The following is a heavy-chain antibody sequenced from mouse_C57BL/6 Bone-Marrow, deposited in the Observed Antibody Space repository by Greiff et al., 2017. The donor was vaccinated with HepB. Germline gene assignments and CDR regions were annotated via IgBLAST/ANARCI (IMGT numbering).Heavy chain of an antibody. V-gene: IGHV1-59*01. J-gene: IGHJ2*01. CDR2: IDPSDSYT. CDR1: GYTFTSYW. Sequence: QVQLQHPGAELVRPGTSVKLSCKASGYTFTSYWMHWVKQRPGQGLEWIGVIDPSDSYTNYNQKFKGKATLTVDTSSSTAYMQLSSLTSEDSAVYYCALFYYGSSPDYWGQGTTLTVSS. CDR3: ALFYYGSSPDY. D-gene: IGHD1-1*01.